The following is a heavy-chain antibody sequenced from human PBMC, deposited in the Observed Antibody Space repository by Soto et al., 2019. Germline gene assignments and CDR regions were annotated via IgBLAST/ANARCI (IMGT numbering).Heavy chain of an antibody. CDR3: ARDTYPWASGYPYYYIDV. CDR2: IYDCGST. D-gene: IGHD3-3*01. CDR1: GGSLSSDCYS. V-gene: IGHV4-31*03. Sequence: PSETLSLTCTLSGGSLSSDCYSWSWVRPHPGKGLEWIGDIYDCGSTYYNPSLKRRVTLSVDTSKKQFALDLSSVTAADTAVYYCARDTYPWASGYPYYYIDVWGKGTTVTVSS. J-gene: IGHJ6*03.